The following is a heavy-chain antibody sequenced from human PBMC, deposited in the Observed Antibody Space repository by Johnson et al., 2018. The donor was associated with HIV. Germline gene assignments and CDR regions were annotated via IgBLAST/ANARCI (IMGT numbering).Heavy chain of an antibody. CDR2: IYSGGST. D-gene: IGHD6-13*01. CDR1: GFTVSSNY. V-gene: IGHV3-66*03. CDR3: ARGRKDIGAADGLDNDAFDM. Sequence: VQLVESGGGLIQPGGSLRLSCAASGFTVSSNYMSWVRQAPGKGLEWVSVIYSGGSTYYADSVRGRFTISRDISKNTLYLQMDSLRPDDTALYDCARGRKDIGAADGLDNDAFDMWGQGTLVTISS. J-gene: IGHJ3*02.